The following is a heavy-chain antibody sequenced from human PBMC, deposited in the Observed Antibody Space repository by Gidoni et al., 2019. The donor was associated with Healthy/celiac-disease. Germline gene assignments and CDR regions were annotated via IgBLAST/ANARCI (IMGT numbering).Heavy chain of an antibody. D-gene: IGHD2-15*01. J-gene: IGHJ6*02. CDR2: ISGSGGST. CDR1: GLPFSSFA. V-gene: IGHV3-23*01. CDR3: AKGNRVVVAATYYYYGMDV. Sequence: EVQLLSSGGVFVQPGVSLRLSCAAPGLPFSSFALSWVRQAPGKGLEWVSAISGSGGSTYYADSVKGRFTISRDNSKNTLYLQMNSLRAEDTAVYYCAKGNRVVVAATYYYYGMDVWGQGTTVTVSS.